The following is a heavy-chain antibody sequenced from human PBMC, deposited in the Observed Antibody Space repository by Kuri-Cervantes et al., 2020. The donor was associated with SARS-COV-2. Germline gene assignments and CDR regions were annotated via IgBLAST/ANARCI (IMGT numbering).Heavy chain of an antibody. V-gene: IGHV3-15*01. J-gene: IGHJ4*02. D-gene: IGHD4-17*01. CDR3: AKSGYGDYLYFDY. CDR2: IKSKTDGGTT. Sequence: GGSLRLSCAASGFTFSNAWMSWVRQAPGKGLEWVGRIKSKTDGGTTDYAAPVKGRFTISRDNSKNTLYLQMNSLRAEDTAVYYCAKSGYGDYLYFDYWGQGTLVTVSS. CDR1: GFTFSNAW.